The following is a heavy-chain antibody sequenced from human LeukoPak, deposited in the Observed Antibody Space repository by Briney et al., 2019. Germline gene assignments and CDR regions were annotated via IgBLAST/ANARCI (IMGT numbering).Heavy chain of an antibody. J-gene: IGHJ4*02. D-gene: IGHD1-1*01. CDR1: GYTFSGYY. CDR2: INPNSGAT. CDR3: ARYNWNDVVSALDH. Sequence: ASVKVSCKASGYTFSGYYIHWVRQAPGQGLEWMGWINPNSGATNYAQKFQGGVTMTRDTSITTFYMEVSRLRSDDTAVYYCARYNWNDVVSALDHWGQGTLVTISS. V-gene: IGHV1-2*02.